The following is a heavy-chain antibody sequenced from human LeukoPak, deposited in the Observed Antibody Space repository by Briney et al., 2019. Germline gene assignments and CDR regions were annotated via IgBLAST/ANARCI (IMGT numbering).Heavy chain of an antibody. V-gene: IGHV1-46*01. CDR1: GYTFTSYY. Sequence: ASVKVSCKASGYTFTSYYMHWVRQAPGQGLEWMGIINPSGGSTSYAQKFQGRVTMTRDTSTSTVYMELSSLRSEDTAAYYCARPVGATTWIDYWGQGTLVTVSS. D-gene: IGHD1-26*01. CDR3: ARPVGATTWIDY. CDR2: INPSGGST. J-gene: IGHJ4*02.